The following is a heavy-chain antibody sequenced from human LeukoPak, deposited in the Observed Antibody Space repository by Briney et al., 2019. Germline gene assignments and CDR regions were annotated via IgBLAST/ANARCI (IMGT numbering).Heavy chain of an antibody. CDR3: ARDRSYDFWSGYVLDY. V-gene: IGHV1-18*01. J-gene: IGHJ4*02. CDR1: GYTFTSYG. CDR2: ISAYNGNT. D-gene: IGHD3-3*01. Sequence: ASVKVPCKASGYTFTSYGISWVRQAPGQGLEWMGWISAYNGNTNYAQKLQGRVTMTTDTSTSTAYMELRSLRSDDTAVYYCARDRSYDFWSGYVLDYWGQGTLVTVSS.